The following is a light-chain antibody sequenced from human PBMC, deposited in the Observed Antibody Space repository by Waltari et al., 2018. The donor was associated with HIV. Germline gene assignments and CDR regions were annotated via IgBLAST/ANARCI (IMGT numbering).Light chain of an antibody. J-gene: IGLJ2*01. Sequence: QSALTQPPSASGSPGQSVTISCTGTSSDVGGYNYVSWYQQHPGKAPKLMIYEVSKRPSGVPDRVSGSGSGNTASLTVSGLQAEDEADYYCSSYTGSDNLVFGGGTKLTVL. CDR3: SSYTGSDNLV. CDR2: EVS. V-gene: IGLV2-8*01. CDR1: SSDVGGYNY.